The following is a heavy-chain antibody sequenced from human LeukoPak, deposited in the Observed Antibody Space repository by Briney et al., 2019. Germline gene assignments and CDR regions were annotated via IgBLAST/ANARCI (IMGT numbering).Heavy chain of an antibody. Sequence: AETLSLTCTVSGGSISSSTYHWAWIRQPPGKGLEWIGTIYSSGSTYYNPSLKSRLTISDDTSKNHFSLKLSSVTAADTAVYYCARSRGWGLVAATLDYWGQGTLVTVSS. J-gene: IGHJ4*02. V-gene: IGHV4-39*02. D-gene: IGHD2-15*01. CDR1: GGSISSSTYH. CDR3: ARSRGWGLVAATLDY. CDR2: IYSSGST.